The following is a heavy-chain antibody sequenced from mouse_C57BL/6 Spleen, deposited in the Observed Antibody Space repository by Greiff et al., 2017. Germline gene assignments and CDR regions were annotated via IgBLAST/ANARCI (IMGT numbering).Heavy chain of an antibody. CDR2: IDPENGDT. V-gene: IGHV14-4*01. J-gene: IGHJ3*01. D-gene: IGHD2-4*01. CDR1: GFNIKDDY. Sequence: EVQLQQSGAELVRPGASVKLSCTASGFNIKDDYMHWVKQRPEQGLEWIGWIDPENGDTEYASKFQGKATITADTSSNTAYLQLSSLTSEYTAVYYCTGDDYGHRLPFAYWGQGTLVTVSA. CDR3: TGDDYGHRLPFAY.